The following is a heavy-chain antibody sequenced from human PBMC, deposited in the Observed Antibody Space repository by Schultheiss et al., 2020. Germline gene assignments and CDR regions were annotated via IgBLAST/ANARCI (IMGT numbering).Heavy chain of an antibody. Sequence: ASVTVSGKASGGTFSSYGISWVRQAPGQGLEWMGWISAYNGNTNYAQKLQGRVTMTTDTSTSTAYMELRSLRSDDTAVYYCARVFRDGYDYWFDPWGQGTLVTVSS. V-gene: IGHV1-18*01. CDR1: GGTFSSYG. CDR3: ARVFRDGYDYWFDP. CDR2: ISAYNGNT. J-gene: IGHJ5*02. D-gene: IGHD5-24*01.